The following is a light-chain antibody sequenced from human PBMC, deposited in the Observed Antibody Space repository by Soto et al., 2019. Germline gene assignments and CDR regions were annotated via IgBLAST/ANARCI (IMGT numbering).Light chain of an antibody. Sequence: IVMTQSPATLTVSPGERAKLSCRASQSVGTKLAWYQQTPGQAPRLLIYGASNRATGVPARISGSVSGTEFTLTIASLQSEDFAVYYCQQYSSWLWTFGQGTKVEIK. CDR3: QQYSSWLWT. CDR2: GAS. V-gene: IGKV3-15*01. J-gene: IGKJ1*01. CDR1: QSVGTK.